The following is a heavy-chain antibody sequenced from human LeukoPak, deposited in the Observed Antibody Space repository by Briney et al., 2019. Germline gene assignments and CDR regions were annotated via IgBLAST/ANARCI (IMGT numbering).Heavy chain of an antibody. V-gene: IGHV4-34*01. D-gene: IGHD2-21*02. CDR1: GGSSSGYY. CDR3: ARRSPVVVVTAIYNGYYFDY. J-gene: IGHJ4*02. CDR2: INHSGST. Sequence: SETLSLTCAVYGGSSSGYYWSWIRQPPGKGLEWIGEINHSGSTNYNPSLKSRVTISVDTSKNQFSLKLSSVTAADTAVYYCARRSPVVVVTAIYNGYYFDYWGQGTLVTVSS.